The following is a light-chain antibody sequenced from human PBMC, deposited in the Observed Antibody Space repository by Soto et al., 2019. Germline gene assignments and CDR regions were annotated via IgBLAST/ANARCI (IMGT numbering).Light chain of an antibody. CDR1: QSVYSN. V-gene: IGKV3-15*01. Sequence: EIVMTHYASTLSVSPGEAGTLSCRASQSVYSNVAWYQQKPGQAPRLLIYGESTRATGIPDRLSGSGSETEFTLTISRLQSEDFAVYYCQKYNNWPLTCGQGTKVDIK. J-gene: IGKJ1*01. CDR2: GES. CDR3: QKYNNWPLT.